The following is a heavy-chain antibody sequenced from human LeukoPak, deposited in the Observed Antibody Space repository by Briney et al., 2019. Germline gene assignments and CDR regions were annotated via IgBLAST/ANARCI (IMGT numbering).Heavy chain of an antibody. J-gene: IGHJ6*03. D-gene: IGHD3-10*01. CDR3: AKVQVVRGVNYYYYYMDV. CDR1: GFTFSS. V-gene: IGHV3-30*02. CDR2: IRYDGSNR. Sequence: QSGGSLRLSCAASGFTFSSMHWVRQAPGKGLEWVAFIRYDGSNRHYADSVKGRFTISRDNSKNTLYLQMNSLRAEDTAVYYCAKVQVVRGVNYYYYYMDVWGKGTTVTISS.